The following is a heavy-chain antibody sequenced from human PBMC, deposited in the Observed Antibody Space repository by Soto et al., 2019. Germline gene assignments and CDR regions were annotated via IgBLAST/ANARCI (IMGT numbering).Heavy chain of an antibody. D-gene: IGHD3-10*01. CDR2: MNPNSGNT. V-gene: IGHV1-8*01. J-gene: IGHJ4*02. Sequence: QVQLVQSGAEVKKPGASVKVSCKASGYTFTSYDINCVRQATGQGLEWMGWMNPNSGNTGYAQKFQGRVTMTSNTSISTDYMELSSLRSEDTAVYYCARDLRRAIWFVELDDYWGQATLVTVSS. CDR3: ARDLRRAIWFVELDDY. CDR1: GYTFTSYD.